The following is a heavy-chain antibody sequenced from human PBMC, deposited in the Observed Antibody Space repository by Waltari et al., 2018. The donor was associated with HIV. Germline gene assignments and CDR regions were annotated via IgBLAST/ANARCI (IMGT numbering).Heavy chain of an antibody. D-gene: IGHD3-22*01. CDR1: AFTFNNNW. V-gene: IGHV3-7*01. CDR3: AREALYDSSGYYFDY. Sequence: VQLVESGGGLVPRGGSRSLSCGAAAFTFNNNWITWGRQGPGKGLEWVANIKQDESEKYYVDSVKGRFTISRDNAKNSLFLQMNSLRAEDTAVYYCAREALYDSSGYYFDYWGQGTLVTVSS. J-gene: IGHJ4*02. CDR2: IKQDESEK.